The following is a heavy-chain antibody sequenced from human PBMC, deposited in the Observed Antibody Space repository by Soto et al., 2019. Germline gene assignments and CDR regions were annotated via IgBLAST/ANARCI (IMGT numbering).Heavy chain of an antibody. J-gene: IGHJ4*02. D-gene: IGHD3-10*01. Sequence: QPGGSLRLSCAASGFTFSSYGMHWVRQAPGKGLEWVAVISYDGSNKYYADSVKGRFTISRDNSKNTLYLQMNSLRAEDTAVYYCAKDPIGESYFDYWGQGTLVTVSS. V-gene: IGHV3-30*18. CDR1: GFTFSSYG. CDR2: ISYDGSNK. CDR3: AKDPIGESYFDY.